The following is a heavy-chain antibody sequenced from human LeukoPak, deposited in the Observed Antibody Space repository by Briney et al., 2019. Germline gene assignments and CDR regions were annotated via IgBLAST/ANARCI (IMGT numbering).Heavy chain of an antibody. J-gene: IGHJ4*02. D-gene: IGHD3-9*01. CDR3: AKVSYYDILTGPVPGY. V-gene: IGHV3-23*01. CDR2: ISGSGGST. Sequence: GGSLRLSCAASGFTFSSYAMSWVRQAPGKGLEWASAISGSGGSTYYADSVKGRFTISRDNSKNTLYLQMNSLRAEDTAVYYCAKVSYYDILTGPVPGYWGQGTLVTVSS. CDR1: GFTFSSYA.